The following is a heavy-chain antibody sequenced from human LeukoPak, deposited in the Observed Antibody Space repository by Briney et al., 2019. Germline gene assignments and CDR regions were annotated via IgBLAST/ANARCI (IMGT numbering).Heavy chain of an antibody. Sequence: SETLSLTCAVYGGSFSGYYWSWIRQPPGKGLEWIGEINHSGSTNYNPSLKSRVTISVDTSKNQFSLKLSSVTAADTAVYYCARLVRTWGQGTLVTVSS. V-gene: IGHV4-34*01. CDR1: GGSFSGYY. CDR3: ARLVRT. J-gene: IGHJ5*02. CDR2: INHSGST. D-gene: IGHD2-8*02.